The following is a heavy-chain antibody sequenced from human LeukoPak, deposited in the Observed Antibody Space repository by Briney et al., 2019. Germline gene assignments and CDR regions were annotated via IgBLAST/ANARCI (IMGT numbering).Heavy chain of an antibody. Sequence: ESLSHTRSVSGGSISSSSYFWGWIRQHPGKGLEWTGIIYYSGSTYYNPSLECRATISTETSKSPFSLKLCAVNAAATVAFPFARENFTAGEDALHIWGQGTMVTVSS. CDR1: GGSISSSSYF. CDR2: IYYSGST. V-gene: IGHV4-39*07. J-gene: IGHJ3*02. CDR3: ARENFTAGEDALHI. D-gene: IGHD6-19*01.